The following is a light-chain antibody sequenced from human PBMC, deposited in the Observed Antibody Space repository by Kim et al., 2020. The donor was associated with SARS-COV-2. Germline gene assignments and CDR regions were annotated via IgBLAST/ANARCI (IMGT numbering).Light chain of an antibody. V-gene: IGLV3-1*01. J-gene: IGLJ2*01. Sequence: PGQTASITCSGDKLGDKYACWYQQKPGQSLVLVIYQDSKRPSGIPERFSGSNSGNTATLTISGTQAMDEADYYCQAWDSSTASGVFGGGTQLTVL. CDR1: KLGDKY. CDR3: QAWDSSTASGV. CDR2: QDS.